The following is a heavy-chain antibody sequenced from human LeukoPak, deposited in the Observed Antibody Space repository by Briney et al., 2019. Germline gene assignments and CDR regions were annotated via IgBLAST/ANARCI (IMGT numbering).Heavy chain of an antibody. D-gene: IGHD2-15*01. V-gene: IGHV3-30*02. CDR2: IRYDGSNK. CDR3: AKDRPAPRPDWFDP. Sequence: GGSLRLSCAASGFTFSSYAMSWVRQALGKGLEWVAFIRYDGSNKYYADSVKGRFTISRDNSKNTLYLQMNSLRAEDTAVYYCAKDRPAPRPDWFDPWGQGTLVTVSS. J-gene: IGHJ5*02. CDR1: GFTFSSYA.